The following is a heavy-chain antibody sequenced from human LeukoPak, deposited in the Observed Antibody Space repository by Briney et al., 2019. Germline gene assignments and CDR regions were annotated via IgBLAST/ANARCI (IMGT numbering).Heavy chain of an antibody. J-gene: IGHJ6*03. Sequence: GESLKISCKGSGYSFTSYWIGWVRQMPGKGLEWMGIIYPGDSDTKYSPSFQGQVTISADKSISTAYLQWSSLKASDTAMYYCARLSHIAVTGGRGMDVWGKGTTVTISS. V-gene: IGHV5-51*01. CDR3: ARLSHIAVTGGRGMDV. CDR2: IYPGDSDT. D-gene: IGHD6-19*01. CDR1: GYSFTSYW.